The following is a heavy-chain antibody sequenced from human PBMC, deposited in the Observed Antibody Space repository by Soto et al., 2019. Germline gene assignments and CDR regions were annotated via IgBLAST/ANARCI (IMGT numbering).Heavy chain of an antibody. Sequence: PGESLKISCAASGFTFSSYAMHWVRQAPGKGLEWVAVISYDGSNKYYADSVKGRFTISRDNSKNTLYLQMNSLRAEDTAVYYCARGGSGYPYYYGMDVWGQGTTVTVSS. J-gene: IGHJ6*02. D-gene: IGHD5-18*01. CDR3: ARGGSGYPYYYGMDV. CDR2: ISYDGSNK. V-gene: IGHV3-30-3*01. CDR1: GFTFSSYA.